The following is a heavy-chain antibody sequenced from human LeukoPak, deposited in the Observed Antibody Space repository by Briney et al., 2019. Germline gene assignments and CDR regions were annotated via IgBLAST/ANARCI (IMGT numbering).Heavy chain of an antibody. Sequence: PGGSLRLSCAASGFTFSSYAMSWVRQAPGKGLEWVANIKQDGSEKYYVDSVKGRFSISRDNAKNSLYLQMNSLRAEDTAVYYCAREGGYCSSTSCSGGMDVWGQGTTVIVSS. CDR1: GFTFSSYA. CDR3: AREGGYCSSTSCSGGMDV. D-gene: IGHD2-2*01. CDR2: IKQDGSEK. V-gene: IGHV3-7*03. J-gene: IGHJ6*02.